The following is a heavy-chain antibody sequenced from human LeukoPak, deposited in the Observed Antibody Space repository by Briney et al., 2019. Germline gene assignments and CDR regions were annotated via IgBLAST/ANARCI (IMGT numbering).Heavy chain of an antibody. V-gene: IGHV1-2*02. CDR3: AKDWHILTGRNCFDP. CDR1: VYTFTGYY. CDR2: VSPYNGDT. D-gene: IGHD3-9*01. Sequence: GASVNVSCKASVYTFTGYYMHWVRQAPGQGLEWMGWVSPYNGDTNYAQKFQGRVTMSTDPSTNTAYMELRSLRSDDTAIYYCAKDWHILTGRNCFDPWGQGTLVTVSS. J-gene: IGHJ5*02.